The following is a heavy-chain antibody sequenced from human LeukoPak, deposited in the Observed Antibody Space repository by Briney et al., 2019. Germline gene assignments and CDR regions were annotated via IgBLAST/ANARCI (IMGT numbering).Heavy chain of an antibody. CDR3: ARNYRRGYSYGYFDY. CDR2: IKQDGSEK. V-gene: IGHV3-7*01. Sequence: GGSLRLSCAASGFTFSSYWMSWVRQAPGKGLEWVANIKQDGSEKYYVDSVKGRFTISRDNAKNSLYLQMNSLRAEDTAVYYCARNYRRGYSYGYFDYWGQGTLVTVSS. D-gene: IGHD5-18*01. J-gene: IGHJ4*02. CDR1: GFTFSSYW.